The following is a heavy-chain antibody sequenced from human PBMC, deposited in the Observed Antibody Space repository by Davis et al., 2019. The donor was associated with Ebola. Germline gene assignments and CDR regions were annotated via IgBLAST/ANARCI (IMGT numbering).Heavy chain of an antibody. CDR2: IKQDGSEK. CDR3: AREKKTVSGTYRTFGY. Sequence: GESLKISCAASGFTFSSYWMNWVRQAPGKGLEWVANIKQDGSEKYYGNSLKGRFTISRDNAKNSLYLQMNSLRAEDTAVYYCAREKKTVSGTYRTFGYWGQGTLVTVSS. V-gene: IGHV3-7*01. CDR1: GFTFSSYW. J-gene: IGHJ4*02. D-gene: IGHD1-26*01.